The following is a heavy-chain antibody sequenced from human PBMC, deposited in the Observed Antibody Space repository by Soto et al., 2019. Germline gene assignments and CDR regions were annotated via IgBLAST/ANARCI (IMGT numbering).Heavy chain of an antibody. D-gene: IGHD3-9*01. CDR3: ARDVGLDSDDFFAY. Sequence: GALRLFCTASGLTFSSYGMGWVRQAAGKGLQWVSTIRADGGQTHYTDSVKGRFSISRDNSKNTVCLQMDSLRAEDTAMYFCARDVGLDSDDFFAYWGQGTKVTVS. V-gene: IGHV3-23*01. CDR1: GLTFSSYG. CDR2: IRADGGQT. J-gene: IGHJ4*02.